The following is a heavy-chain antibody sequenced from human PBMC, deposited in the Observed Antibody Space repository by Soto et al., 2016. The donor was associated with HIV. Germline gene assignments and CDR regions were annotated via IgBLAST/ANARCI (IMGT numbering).Heavy chain of an antibody. V-gene: IGHV1-69*13. D-gene: IGHD3-10*01. J-gene: IGHJ6*02. Sequence: QVHLVQSGAEVKKPGSSVKVSCKTYGDTFDKYPISWVRQAPGQGLEWMGGISPIFGTPNYAQKFQGRVTITADGSTSTAYMELTRLRSDDTAVYYCGRDRASSGSYYSANYYGMDVWGQGTTVTVS. CDR2: ISPIFGTP. CDR3: GRDRASSGSYYSANYYGMDV. CDR1: GDTFDKYP.